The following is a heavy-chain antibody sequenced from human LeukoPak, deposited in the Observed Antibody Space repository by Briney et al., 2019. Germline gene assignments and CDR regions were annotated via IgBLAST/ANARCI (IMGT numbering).Heavy chain of an antibody. CDR1: GYTFTSYD. Sequence: ASVKVSCKASGYTFTSYDINWVRQATGQGLEWMGWMNPNSGNTGYAQKFQGRVTMTMNTSISTAYMELSSLRSEDTAVYYCARGRYWDRITIFGGTTFDYWGQGTLVTVSS. D-gene: IGHD3-3*01. J-gene: IGHJ4*02. V-gene: IGHV1-8*01. CDR3: ARGRYWDRITIFGGTTFDY. CDR2: MNPNSGNT.